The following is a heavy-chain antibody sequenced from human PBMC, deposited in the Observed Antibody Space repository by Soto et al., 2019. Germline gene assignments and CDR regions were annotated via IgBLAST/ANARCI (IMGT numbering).Heavy chain of an antibody. D-gene: IGHD3-10*01. CDR1: EGTFNSYT. Sequence: QVQLVQSGAEVKKPGSSVKVSCTASEGTFNSYTLSWVRQAPGQGLEWMGRVIPMLGMADFAQKFQGRVMITADKSTSTAYMVLSSLRSDDTGLYYCANNYGSGSTHFDYWGQGTLITVSS. CDR3: ANNYGSGSTHFDY. V-gene: IGHV1-69*02. J-gene: IGHJ4*02. CDR2: VIPMLGMA.